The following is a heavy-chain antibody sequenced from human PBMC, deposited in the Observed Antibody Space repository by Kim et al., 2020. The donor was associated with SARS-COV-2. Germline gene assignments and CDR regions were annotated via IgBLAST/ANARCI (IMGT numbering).Heavy chain of an antibody. D-gene: IGHD2-15*01. CDR2: IYYSGST. Sequence: SETLSLTCTVSGGSISSSSYYWGWIRQPPGKGLEWIGSIYYSGSTYYNPSLKSRVTISVDTSKNQFSLKLSSVTAADTAVYYCARYKGYCSGGSCYGIFDYWGQGTLVTVSS. V-gene: IGHV4-39*01. CDR3: ARYKGYCSGGSCYGIFDY. J-gene: IGHJ4*02. CDR1: GGSISSSSYY.